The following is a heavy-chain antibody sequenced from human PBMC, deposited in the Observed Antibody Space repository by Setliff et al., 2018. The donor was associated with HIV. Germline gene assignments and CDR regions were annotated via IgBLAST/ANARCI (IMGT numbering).Heavy chain of an antibody. Sequence: SETLSLTCGLNGVPFSGHYWGWFRQPPGKGLEWIGEITPSGATNYLPSLKSRVTMSLDTSKNQFSLKLTSVTAADTALYYCSNWNTTIDADSWGQGTLVTVS. D-gene: IGHD5-18*01. CDR2: ITPSGAT. CDR3: SNWNTTIDADS. J-gene: IGHJ4*02. CDR1: GVPFSGHY. V-gene: IGHV4-34*01.